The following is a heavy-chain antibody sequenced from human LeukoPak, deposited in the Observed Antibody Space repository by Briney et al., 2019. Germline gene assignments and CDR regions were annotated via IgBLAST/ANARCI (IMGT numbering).Heavy chain of an antibody. D-gene: IGHD6-13*01. CDR3: AREKGIAAATYFDY. Sequence: PGGSLRLSCAASGFTFSSYSMNWVRQAPGKGLEWVSSISSSSSYIYYADSVKGRFTISRDNAKNSLYLQMNSLRTEDTAVYYCAREKGIAAATYFDYWGQGTLVTVSS. CDR2: ISSSSSYI. J-gene: IGHJ4*02. CDR1: GFTFSSYS. V-gene: IGHV3-21*01.